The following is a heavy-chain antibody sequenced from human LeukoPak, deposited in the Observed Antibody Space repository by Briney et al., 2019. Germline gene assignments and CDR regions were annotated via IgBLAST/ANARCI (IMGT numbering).Heavy chain of an antibody. V-gene: IGHV1-69*05. Sequence: SVKVSCKASGGTFTSYAISWVRQAPGHRLEWMGGIIPIFGTANYAQKFQGRVTITTDESTSTAYMELSSLRSEDTAVYYCATLVGSRILEWVPVKARYRFDYWGQGTLVTVSS. J-gene: IGHJ4*02. D-gene: IGHD3-3*01. CDR2: IIPIFGTA. CDR1: GGTFTSYA. CDR3: ATLVGSRILEWVPVKARYRFDY.